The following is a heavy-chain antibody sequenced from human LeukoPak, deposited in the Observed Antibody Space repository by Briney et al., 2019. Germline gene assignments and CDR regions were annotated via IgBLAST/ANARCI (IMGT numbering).Heavy chain of an antibody. D-gene: IGHD4-11*01. V-gene: IGHV3-23*01. CDR1: GFTFSSYA. Sequence: GGSLRLSCAASGFTFSSYAMSWVRQAPGKGLEWVSALSNSGDLTYYADSVKGRFTISRDNSKNTLYLQMNSLRAEDTAIYYCAKDVSVTTPYYFDYWGQGTLVTFSS. J-gene: IGHJ4*02. CDR3: AKDVSVTTPYYFDY. CDR2: LSNSGDLT.